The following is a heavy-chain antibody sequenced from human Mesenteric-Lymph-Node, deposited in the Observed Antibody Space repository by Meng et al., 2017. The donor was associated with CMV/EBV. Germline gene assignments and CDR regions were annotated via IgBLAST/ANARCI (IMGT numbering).Heavy chain of an antibody. CDR3: AKGKTIFGVDPFDP. CDR2: ISGSGGNT. J-gene: IGHJ5*02. D-gene: IGHD3-3*01. CDR1: GFTFSSYA. V-gene: IGHV3-23*01. Sequence: GGSLRLSCAASGFTFSSYAMTWVRQAPGKGLEWVSAISGSGGNTYYADSVKGRFTVSRDNSKNTLFLQMNSLRAEDTAVYYCAKGKTIFGVDPFDPWGQGTLVTVSS.